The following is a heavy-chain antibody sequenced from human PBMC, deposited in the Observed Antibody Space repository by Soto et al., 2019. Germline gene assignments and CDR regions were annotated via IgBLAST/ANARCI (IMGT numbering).Heavy chain of an antibody. D-gene: IGHD6-19*01. CDR3: ARDTASGWHSQDY. V-gene: IGHV1-18*01. Sequence: ASGKVSCKASDYTFTSYGINWVRQAPGQGLEWMGWISAYNGNTKYAQKVQGRVTMTTDTSTSTAYMELRSLRSDDTAVYYCARDTASGWHSQDYWGQGTLVTAPQ. J-gene: IGHJ4*02. CDR1: DYTFTSYG. CDR2: ISAYNGNT.